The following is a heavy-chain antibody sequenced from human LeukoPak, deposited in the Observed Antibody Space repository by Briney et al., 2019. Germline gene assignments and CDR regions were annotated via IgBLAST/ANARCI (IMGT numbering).Heavy chain of an antibody. V-gene: IGHV3-30*18. Sequence: GRSLRLSCAASGFTFSSYGMHCVRQAPGKGLEWVAVISYDGSNKYYADSVKGRFTISRDNSKNTLYLQMNSLRAEDTVVYYCAKEGKWGQGTLVTVSS. CDR3: AKEGK. J-gene: IGHJ4*02. CDR1: GFTFSSYG. CDR2: ISYDGSNK.